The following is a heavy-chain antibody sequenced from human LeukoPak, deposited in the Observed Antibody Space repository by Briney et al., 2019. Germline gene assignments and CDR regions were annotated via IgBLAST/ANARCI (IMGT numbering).Heavy chain of an antibody. J-gene: IGHJ5*02. Sequence: SQTLSLTCTVSGGSITSDSYYWSWIRQPAGKGLEWIGHIYTSGSTNYNPSLKSRVTISVDTSKNQCSLRLYSVTAADTAVYYCTREGRDYTWGQGTLVTVSS. V-gene: IGHV4-61*09. CDR2: IYTSGST. D-gene: IGHD4-11*01. CDR3: TREGRDYT. CDR1: GGSITSDSYY.